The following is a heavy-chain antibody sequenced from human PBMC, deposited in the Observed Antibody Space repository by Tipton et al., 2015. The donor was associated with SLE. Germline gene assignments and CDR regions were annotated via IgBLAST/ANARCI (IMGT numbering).Heavy chain of an antibody. Sequence: GSLRLSCATSGFTFISYALSWVRRAPGKGLEWVSAISGGGGSTYYADFVKGRFSISIDKSKKTLFLQMNSLRVDDTATYYCAKFEKTTDFYLDSWGQGTLVSVSS. J-gene: IGHJ4*02. D-gene: IGHD1/OR15-1a*01. V-gene: IGHV3-23*01. CDR1: GFTFISYA. CDR2: ISGGGGST. CDR3: AKFEKTTDFYLDS.